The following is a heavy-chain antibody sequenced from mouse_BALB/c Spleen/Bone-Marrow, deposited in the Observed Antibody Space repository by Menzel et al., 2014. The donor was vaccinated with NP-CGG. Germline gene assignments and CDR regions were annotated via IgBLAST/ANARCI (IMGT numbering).Heavy chain of an antibody. J-gene: IGHJ2*01. Sequence: EVHLVESGPSLVKPSQTLSLTCSVTGDSITSSYWNWIRKFPGNKLEYMGYISYSGNAYYNPSLKSRISLTRDTSKNQHYLQLNSVTTEDTATYFCARGNGYHFDYWGQGTTLTVSS. CDR3: ARGNGYHFDY. D-gene: IGHD1-2*01. CDR2: ISYSGNA. V-gene: IGHV3-8*02. CDR1: GDSITSSY.